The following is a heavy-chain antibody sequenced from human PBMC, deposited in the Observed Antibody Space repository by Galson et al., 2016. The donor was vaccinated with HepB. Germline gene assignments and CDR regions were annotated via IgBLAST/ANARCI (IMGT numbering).Heavy chain of an antibody. J-gene: IGHJ4*02. D-gene: IGHD1/OR15-1a*01. CDR1: GGSTMSYY. CDR2: IYHSGTT. CDR3: ARRRGTFGTDF. V-gene: IGHV4-59*01. Sequence: ETLSLTCTISGGSTMSYYWGWIRQPPGKGLEWIGYIYHSGTTNYNPSLKSRVTMSIDTSNNQFSLKLSSLSAADTAVYYCARRRGTFGTDFWGPGTLVTVSS.